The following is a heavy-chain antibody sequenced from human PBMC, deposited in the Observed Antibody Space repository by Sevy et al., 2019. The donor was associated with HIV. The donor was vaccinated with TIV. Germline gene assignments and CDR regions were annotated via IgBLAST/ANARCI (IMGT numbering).Heavy chain of an antibody. CDR3: ITDPGYSGYDEEVINYYYYGMDV. CDR2: IKSKTDGGTT. Sequence: GGSLRLSCAASGFTFTSAWMSWVRQAPGKGLEWVGRIKSKTDGGTTDYAAPVKGRFTISREDSKNTLYLQMNSLKTEDTAVYYWITDPGYSGYDEEVINYYYYGMDVWGQGTTVTVSS. CDR1: GFTFTSAW. D-gene: IGHD5-12*01. J-gene: IGHJ6*02. V-gene: IGHV3-15*01.